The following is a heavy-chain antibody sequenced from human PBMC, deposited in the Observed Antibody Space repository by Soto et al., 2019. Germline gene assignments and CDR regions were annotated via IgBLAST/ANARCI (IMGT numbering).Heavy chain of an antibody. D-gene: IGHD2-2*02. CDR1: GDSVSSNSAA. V-gene: IGHV6-1*01. CDR3: ARGILYCSSTRCYTLYYYYGMDV. Sequence: SQTLSLTCAISGDSVSSNSAAWNWIRQSPSRGLEWLGRTYYRSKWYNDYAVSVKSRITINPDTSKNQFSLQLNSVTPEDTAVSYCARGILYCSSTRCYTLYYYYGMDVWGQGTTVTVSS. J-gene: IGHJ6*02. CDR2: TYYRSKWYN.